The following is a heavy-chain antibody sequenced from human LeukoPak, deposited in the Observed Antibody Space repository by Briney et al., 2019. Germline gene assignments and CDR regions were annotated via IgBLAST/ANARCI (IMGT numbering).Heavy chain of an antibody. CDR2: IYYSGNT. V-gene: IGHV4-59*01. J-gene: IGHJ4*02. Sequence: PSETLSLTCTVSSGSITNYCWSWIRQPPGKGLEWIGFIYYSGNTNYNPSLKSRVTISVDTSKNQFSLKLSSMTAADTAVYYCARGALLWFGDRMEYYFDYWGQGTLLTVSS. D-gene: IGHD3-10*01. CDR3: ARGALLWFGDRMEYYFDY. CDR1: SGSITNYC.